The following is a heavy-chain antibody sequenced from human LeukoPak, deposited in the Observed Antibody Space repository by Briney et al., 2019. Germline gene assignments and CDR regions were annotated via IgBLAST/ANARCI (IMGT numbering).Heavy chain of an antibody. J-gene: IGHJ4*02. CDR3: ARVGTAEGTLEDY. CDR1: GFTFSIYW. V-gene: IGHV3-7*01. D-gene: IGHD6-13*01. Sequence: GGSLTLSCAVSGFTFSIYWTSWVRQPPGRGLEWVANIKHDGSEKYYVDSVKGRLTISRDNAKNSLYLQMNGLRAEDTAVYYCARVGTAEGTLEDYWGQGTLVTVSS. CDR2: IKHDGSEK.